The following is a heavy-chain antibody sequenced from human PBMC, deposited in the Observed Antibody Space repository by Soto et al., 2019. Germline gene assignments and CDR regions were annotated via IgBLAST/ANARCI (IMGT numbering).Heavy chain of an antibody. CDR2: ISYDGSNK. Sequence: QVQLVESGGGVVQPGRSLRLSCAASGFTFSSYGMHWVRQAPGKGLEWVAVISYDGSNKYYADSVKGRFTISRDNTKNPLYLAMNRLSAEDTAGYYCAKGSAWKVSCYYGMDVWGQGTKVTVSS. V-gene: IGHV3-30*18. J-gene: IGHJ6*02. CDR1: GFTFSSYG. D-gene: IGHD1-1*01. CDR3: AKGSAWKVSCYYGMDV.